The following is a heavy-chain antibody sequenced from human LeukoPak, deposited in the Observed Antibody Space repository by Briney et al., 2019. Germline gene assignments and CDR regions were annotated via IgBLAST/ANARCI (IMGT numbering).Heavy chain of an antibody. Sequence: GGSLRLSCAASGFTFSSYDMNWVRQAPGKGLEWVSYISSSGSDIYYADSVKGRFTISRDNAKNSLYLQMNSPRAEDTAVYSCARDRGRGYSYAFYYYSGMDVWSQGTTVTVSS. D-gene: IGHD5-18*01. J-gene: IGHJ6*02. CDR2: ISSSGSDI. CDR3: ARDRGRGYSYAFYYYSGMDV. CDR1: GFTFSSYD. V-gene: IGHV3-48*03.